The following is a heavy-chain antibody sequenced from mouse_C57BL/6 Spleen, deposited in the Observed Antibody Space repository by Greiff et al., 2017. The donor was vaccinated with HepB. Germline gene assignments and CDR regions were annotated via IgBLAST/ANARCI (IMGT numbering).Heavy chain of an antibody. CDR2: IYPGDGDT. V-gene: IGHV1-80*01. CDR1: GYAFSSYW. CDR3: AREKGYSNYVPAWFAY. Sequence: QVQLQQSGAELVKPGASVKISCKASGYAFSSYWMNWVKQRPGKGLEWIGQIYPGDGDTNYNGKFKGKATLTADKSSSTAYMQLSSLTSEDSAVYFCAREKGYSNYVPAWFAYWGQGTLVTVSA. J-gene: IGHJ3*01. D-gene: IGHD2-5*01.